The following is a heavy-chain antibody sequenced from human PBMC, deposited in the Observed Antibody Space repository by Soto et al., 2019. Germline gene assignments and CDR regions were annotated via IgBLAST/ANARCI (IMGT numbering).Heavy chain of an antibody. CDR2: IVDDGSEK. V-gene: IGHV3-30*18. Sequence: QVQLVESGGGVVQPGRSLRLSCAASGFTFTRYGMHWVRQAPGKGLEWVAVIVDDGSEKYYGDSVKGRFTISRDNSKNTLYLQMNSLRADDTAVYYCVKESHRVLYSTSSDRYDFYSGMDVWGQGTTVTVSS. J-gene: IGHJ6*02. CDR1: GFTFTRYG. D-gene: IGHD6-6*01. CDR3: VKESHRVLYSTSSDRYDFYSGMDV.